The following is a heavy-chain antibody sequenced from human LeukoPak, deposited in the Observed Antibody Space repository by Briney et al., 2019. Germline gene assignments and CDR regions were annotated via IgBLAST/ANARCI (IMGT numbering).Heavy chain of an antibody. CDR2: IRSKGYGGTT. Sequence: GGSLRLSCTASGFTFGDYVMSWVRQAPGKGLEWVGFIRSKGYGGTTEYAASVKGRFTISRDDSKSMAYLQMNSLKTEDTAIYYCTRDGVVAAPPAHYYYMDVWGKGTTVTISS. J-gene: IGHJ6*03. CDR3: TRDGVVAAPPAHYYYMDV. CDR1: GFTFGDYV. V-gene: IGHV3-49*04. D-gene: IGHD2-15*01.